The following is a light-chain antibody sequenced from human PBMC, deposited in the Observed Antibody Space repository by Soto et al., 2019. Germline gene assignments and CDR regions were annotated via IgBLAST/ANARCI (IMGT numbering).Light chain of an antibody. J-gene: IGKJ3*01. CDR1: QSISSW. CDR2: DAS. V-gene: IGKV1-5*01. CDR3: QQYNSYPFI. Sequence: DIRMTQSPSTLSASVGDRVTITCRASQSISSWLAWYQQKPGKAPKPLIYDASSLESGVPSRFSGSGSGTEFTLTISSLQPDDFATYYCQQYNSYPFIFGPGTKVDIK.